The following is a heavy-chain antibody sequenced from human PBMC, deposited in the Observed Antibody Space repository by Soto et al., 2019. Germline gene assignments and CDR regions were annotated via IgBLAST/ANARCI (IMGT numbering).Heavy chain of an antibody. Sequence: GGSLRLSCAASGFTFSSYWMSWVRQAPGKGLEWVANIKQDGSEKYYVDSVKGRFTISRDNAKNSLYLQMNSLRAEDTAVYYCARDNYDILTGYLHYGMDVWGQGTTVTVSS. D-gene: IGHD3-9*01. J-gene: IGHJ6*02. V-gene: IGHV3-7*05. CDR2: IKQDGSEK. CDR1: GFTFSSYW. CDR3: ARDNYDILTGYLHYGMDV.